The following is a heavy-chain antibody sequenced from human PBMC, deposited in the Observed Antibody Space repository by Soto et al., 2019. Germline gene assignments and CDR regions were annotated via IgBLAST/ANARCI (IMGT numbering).Heavy chain of an antibody. CDR3: ARAEDSGYVNRGYSFHY. Sequence: SETLSVTCAVYGGSFSGYYWSWSRQPPWKGLEWIGEINHSGSTNYNPSLKSRVTISVDTSKNQFSLKLSSVTAADTAVYYCARAEDSGYVNRGYSFHYWGQGTLVTVSS. V-gene: IGHV4-34*01. D-gene: IGHD5-12*01. CDR1: GGSFSGYY. CDR2: INHSGST. J-gene: IGHJ4*02.